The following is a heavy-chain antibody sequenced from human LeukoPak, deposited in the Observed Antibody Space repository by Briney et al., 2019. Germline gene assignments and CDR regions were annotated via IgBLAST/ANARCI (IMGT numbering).Heavy chain of an antibody. Sequence: KPSETLSLTCTVSGGSISSGDYYWSWIRQPPGKGLEWIGYIYYSGSTYYNPSLKSRVTISVDTSKNQFSLKLSSVTAADTAVYYCARGPETYYYDSSGYYPFDYWGQGTLVTVSS. CDR2: IYYSGST. CDR1: GGSISSGDYY. J-gene: IGHJ4*02. D-gene: IGHD3-22*01. V-gene: IGHV4-30-4*08. CDR3: ARGPETYYYDSSGYYPFDY.